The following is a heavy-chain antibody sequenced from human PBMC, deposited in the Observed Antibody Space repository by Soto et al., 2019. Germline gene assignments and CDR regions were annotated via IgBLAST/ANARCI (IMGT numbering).Heavy chain of an antibody. CDR3: ARYGYSYGPNPLLY. J-gene: IGHJ4*02. Sequence: QVQLQESGPGLVKPSQTLSLTCTVSGGSISSGGYYWSWIRQHPGKGLEWIGYIYYSGSTYYNPSLKSRVTISVDTSKNQCTLKLSSVTAADTAVYYCARYGYSYGPNPLLYWGQGTLVTVSS. CDR2: IYYSGST. D-gene: IGHD5-18*01. CDR1: GGSISSGGYY. V-gene: IGHV4-31*03.